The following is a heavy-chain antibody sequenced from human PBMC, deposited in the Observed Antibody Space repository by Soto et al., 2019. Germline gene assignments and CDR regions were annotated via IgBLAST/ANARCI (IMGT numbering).Heavy chain of an antibody. D-gene: IGHD3-10*01. Sequence: PGESLKISCKGSGYSFTSYWIGWVRQMPGKGLEWMGIIYPGDSDTRYSPSFQGQVTISADKSISTAYLQWSSLKASDTAMYYCARAPGPDGMGSGYYYYGMDVWGQGTTVTVSS. V-gene: IGHV5-51*01. J-gene: IGHJ6*02. CDR1: GYSFTSYW. CDR2: IYPGDSDT. CDR3: ARAPGPDGMGSGYYYYGMDV.